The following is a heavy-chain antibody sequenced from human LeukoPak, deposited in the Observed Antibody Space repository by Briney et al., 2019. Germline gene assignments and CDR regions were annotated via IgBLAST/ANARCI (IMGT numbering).Heavy chain of an antibody. CDR3: VKDLWYYSSGWFDY. CDR2: ISGSGGST. J-gene: IGHJ4*02. V-gene: IGHV3-23*01. CDR1: GFTFSSYA. Sequence: PGGSLRLSCAASGFTFSSYAMSWVRQAPGKGLEWVSAISGSGGSTYYADSVKGRFTISRDNSKNTLYLQMSSLRAEDTAVYYCVKDLWYYSSGWFDYWGQGTLVTVSS. D-gene: IGHD6-19*01.